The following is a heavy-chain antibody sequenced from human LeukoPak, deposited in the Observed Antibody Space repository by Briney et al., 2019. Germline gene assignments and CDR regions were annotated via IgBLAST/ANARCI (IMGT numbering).Heavy chain of an antibody. V-gene: IGHV4-34*01. Sequence: PSETLSLTCAVYGGSFSGYYWSWIRQPPGKGLEWIGEINHSGSTNYNPSLTSRVTISVDTSENQFSLKLSSVTAADTAVYYCARDYCSSTSCPFDYWGQGTLVTVSS. CDR3: ARDYCSSTSCPFDY. CDR2: INHSGST. CDR1: GGSFSGYY. J-gene: IGHJ4*02. D-gene: IGHD2-2*01.